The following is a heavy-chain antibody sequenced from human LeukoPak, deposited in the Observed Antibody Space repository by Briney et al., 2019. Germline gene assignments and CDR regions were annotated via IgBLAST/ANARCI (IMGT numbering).Heavy chain of an antibody. J-gene: IGHJ4*02. CDR1: GGSFSGYY. Sequence: SETLSLTCAVYGGSFSGYYWSWIRQPPGKGLEWIGKINHNGSTNYNPSLKSRVTISVDTSKNQFSLKLSSVTAADTAVYYCARGSPWTADPMLYYFNYWGQGTLVTVSS. CDR2: INHNGST. V-gene: IGHV4-34*01. D-gene: IGHD2-8*01. CDR3: ARGSPWTADPMLYYFNY.